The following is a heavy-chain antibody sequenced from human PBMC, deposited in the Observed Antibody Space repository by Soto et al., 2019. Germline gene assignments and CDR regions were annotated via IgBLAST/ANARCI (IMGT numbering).Heavy chain of an antibody. V-gene: IGHV1-58*01. CDR1: GFTFTSSA. CDR3: AAVGHDFWSGYYPFDY. Sequence: SVKVSCKASGFTFTSSAVQWVRQARGQRLEWIGWIVVGSGNTNYAQKFQERVTITRDMSTSTAYMELSSLRSEDTAVYYCAAVGHDFWSGYYPFDYWGQGTLVTVSS. D-gene: IGHD3-3*01. CDR2: IVVGSGNT. J-gene: IGHJ4*02.